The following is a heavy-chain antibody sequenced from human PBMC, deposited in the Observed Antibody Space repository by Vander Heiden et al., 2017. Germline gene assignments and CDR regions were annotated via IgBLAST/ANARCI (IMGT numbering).Heavy chain of an antibody. D-gene: IGHD2-2*02. CDR1: RFTFTKYA. Sequence: QVQLVESGGGVVQPGRALRLSCAASRFTFTKYAIHWVRQAPGKGLEWVAVIAIDGRSEYFADSVKGRFTISRDNSKDTLNLQMNSLRLEDTATYFCAREPYTLGGLPMFFFDYLGQGTLVTVSS. V-gene: IGHV3-30*04. J-gene: IGHJ4*02. CDR2: IAIDGRSE. CDR3: AREPYTLGGLPMFFFDY.